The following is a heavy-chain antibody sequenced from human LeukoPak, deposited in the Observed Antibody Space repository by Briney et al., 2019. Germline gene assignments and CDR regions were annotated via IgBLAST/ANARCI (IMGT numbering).Heavy chain of an antibody. J-gene: IGHJ4*02. D-gene: IGHD3-3*01. Sequence: ASVKVSCKASRYTFTSYDINWVRQATGQGLEWMGWMNPNSGNTGYAQKFQGRVTMTRNTSISTAYMELSSLRSEDTAVYYCARSSPYYDFWSGYSPFDYWGQGTLVTVSS. V-gene: IGHV1-8*01. CDR1: RYTFTSYD. CDR2: MNPNSGNT. CDR3: ARSSPYYDFWSGYSPFDY.